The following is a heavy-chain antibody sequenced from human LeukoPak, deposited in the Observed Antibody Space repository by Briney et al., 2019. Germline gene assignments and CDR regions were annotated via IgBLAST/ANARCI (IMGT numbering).Heavy chain of an antibody. J-gene: IGHJ5*02. CDR1: GFTFSSYA. CDR3: ARRVDATRWFDP. Sequence: DPGGSLRLSCAASGFTFSSYAMSWVRQAPGKGLVWVSRINSDGTTTMYADSVKGRFTISRDNAKNTLYLQMNSLRDEDTAVYYCARRVDATRWFDPWGQGTLVTVSS. D-gene: IGHD2-15*01. CDR2: INSDGTTT. V-gene: IGHV3-74*03.